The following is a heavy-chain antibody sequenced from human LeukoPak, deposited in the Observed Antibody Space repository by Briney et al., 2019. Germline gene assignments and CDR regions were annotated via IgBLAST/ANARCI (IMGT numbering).Heavy chain of an antibody. V-gene: IGHV4-39*07. CDR3: ARVDSGSLY. Sequence: PSETLSLTCTVSGGSISSSSYYWGWIRQPPGKGLEWIGSIYYSGSTNYNPSLKSRVTISVDTSKNQFSLKLSSVTAADTAVYYCARVDSGSLYWGQGTLVTVSS. D-gene: IGHD1-26*01. J-gene: IGHJ4*02. CDR1: GGSISSSSYY. CDR2: IYYSGST.